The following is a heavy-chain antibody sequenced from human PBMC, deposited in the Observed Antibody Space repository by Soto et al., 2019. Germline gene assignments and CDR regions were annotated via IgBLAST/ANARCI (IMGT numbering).Heavy chain of an antibody. Sequence: QVQLVESGGGLVQPGGSLRLSCAASGFTFCDYEMSWIRQAAGKAPEWVSFLSRRGNTIYYADSVKRLFSISRDNAENSLYLQMESLRVEATGTYFCARISSWYEADAFDMWAPWTMVTVSA. CDR3: ARISSWYEADAFDM. J-gene: IGHJ3*02. CDR1: GFTFCDYE. V-gene: IGHV3-11*01. D-gene: IGHD6-19*01. CDR2: LSRRGNTI.